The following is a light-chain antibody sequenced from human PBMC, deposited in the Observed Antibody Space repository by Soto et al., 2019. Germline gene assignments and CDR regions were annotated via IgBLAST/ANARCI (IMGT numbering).Light chain of an antibody. CDR1: QSISSW. CDR2: KAS. J-gene: IGKJ2*01. Sequence: DIQMTQSPSTLSASVGDRVTITCRASQSISSWLAWYQQKPGKAPKLLIYKASSLESGVPSRFSGSGSGTEFTLTISSLQPDDFATYSCQQYNNWYTFGQGTKLEIK. V-gene: IGKV1-5*03. CDR3: QQYNNWYT.